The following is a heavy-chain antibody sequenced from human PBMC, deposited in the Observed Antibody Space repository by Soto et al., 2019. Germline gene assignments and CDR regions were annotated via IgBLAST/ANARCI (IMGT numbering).Heavy chain of an antibody. CDR3: ARDRKEVVVTAILGY. J-gene: IGHJ4*02. V-gene: IGHV3-33*01. CDR2: IWYDGSNK. Sequence: GGSLRLSCAASGFTFSSYGMHWVRQAPGKGLEWVAVIWYDGSNKYYADSVKGRFAISRDNSKNTLYLQMNSLRAEDTAVYYCARDRKEVVVTAILGYWGQGTLVTVSS. CDR1: GFTFSSYG. D-gene: IGHD2-21*02.